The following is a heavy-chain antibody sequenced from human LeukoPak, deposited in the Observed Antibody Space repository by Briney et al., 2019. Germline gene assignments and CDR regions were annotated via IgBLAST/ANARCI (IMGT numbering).Heavy chain of an antibody. CDR3: ARDLYRIVVVPHYFDY. D-gene: IGHD3-22*01. Sequence: PWGSLRLSCAASGFTFSNSWMSWVRQAPGKGLEWVANIKQDGSEKYYADSVKGRFTISRDNAKNSLYLQMNSLRAEDTAVYYCARDLYRIVVVPHYFDYWGQGTLVTVSS. CDR2: IKQDGSEK. V-gene: IGHV3-7*01. CDR1: GFTFSNSW. J-gene: IGHJ4*02.